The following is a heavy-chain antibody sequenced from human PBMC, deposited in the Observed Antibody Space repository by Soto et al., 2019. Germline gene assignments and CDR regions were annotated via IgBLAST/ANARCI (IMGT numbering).Heavy chain of an antibody. Sequence: QVQLVQSGAEEKKPGASVKVSCKASGYTFTSYAMHWVRQAPGQRLEWMGWINAGNGNTKYSQKSQGRVTITRDTSASTAYMELSSLRSEDTAVYYCARSPTFGGFDIWGQGTMVTVSS. CDR1: GYTFTSYA. CDR3: ARSPTFGGFDI. V-gene: IGHV1-3*05. CDR2: INAGNGNT. J-gene: IGHJ3*02. D-gene: IGHD3-16*01.